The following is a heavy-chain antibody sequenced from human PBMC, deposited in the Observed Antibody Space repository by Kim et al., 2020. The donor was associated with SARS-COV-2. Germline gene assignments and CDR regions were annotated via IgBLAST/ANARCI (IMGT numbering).Heavy chain of an antibody. CDR2: IYTSGST. CDR3: ATTTTVDYYYYYGMDV. V-gene: IGHV4-61*02. CDR1: GGSISSGSYY. Sequence: SETLSLTCTVSGGSISSGSYYWSWIRQPAGKGLEWIGRIYTSGSTNYNPSLKSRVTISVDTSKNQFSLKLSSVTAADTAVYYCATTTTVDYYYYYGMDVWGQGTTVTVSS. J-gene: IGHJ6*02. D-gene: IGHD4-17*01.